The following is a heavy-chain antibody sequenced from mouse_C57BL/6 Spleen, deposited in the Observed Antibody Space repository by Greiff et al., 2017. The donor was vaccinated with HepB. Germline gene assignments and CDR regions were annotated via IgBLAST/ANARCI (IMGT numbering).Heavy chain of an antibody. J-gene: IGHJ3*01. D-gene: IGHD2-3*01. Sequence: EVNVVESGGGLVKPGGSLKLSCAASGFTFSSYAMSWVRQTPEKRLEWVATISDGGSYTYYPDNVKGRFTISRDNAKNNLYLQMSHLKSEDTAMYYCARDDGYSLFAYWGQGTLVTVSA. V-gene: IGHV5-4*01. CDR1: GFTFSSYA. CDR2: ISDGGSYT. CDR3: ARDDGYSLFAY.